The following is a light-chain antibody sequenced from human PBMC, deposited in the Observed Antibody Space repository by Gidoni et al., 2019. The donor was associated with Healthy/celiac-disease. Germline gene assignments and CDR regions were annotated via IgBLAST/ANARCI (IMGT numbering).Light chain of an antibody. CDR1: HSVSSSY. CDR2: GAS. V-gene: IGKV3-20*01. CDR3: QQLGT. Sequence: EIVLTQSPGTLSLSPGERATLSCRASHSVSSSYLAWYPQKPGQAPRLLIYGASSRATGIPDRFSGSGSGTDFTLTISRLEPEDFAVYYCQQLGTFGQGTRLEIK. J-gene: IGKJ5*01.